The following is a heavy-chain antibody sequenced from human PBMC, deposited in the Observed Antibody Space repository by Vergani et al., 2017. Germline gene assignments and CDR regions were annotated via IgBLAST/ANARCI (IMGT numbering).Heavy chain of an antibody. Sequence: EVQLVESGGGLVQPGRSLRLSCAASGFTFDDYAMHWVRQAPGKGLEWVPGISWNSGSIVYADSVKGRFTISRDNAKNSLYLQMNSLRAEDTALYYCAKIDSSSLKNEGHDYWGQGTLVTVSS. V-gene: IGHV3-9*01. CDR1: GFTFDDYA. CDR3: AKIDSSSLKNEGHDY. J-gene: IGHJ4*02. CDR2: ISWNSGSI. D-gene: IGHD6-13*01.